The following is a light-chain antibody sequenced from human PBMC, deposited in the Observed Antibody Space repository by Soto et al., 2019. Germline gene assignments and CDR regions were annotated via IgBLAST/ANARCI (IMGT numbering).Light chain of an antibody. CDR2: GAS. V-gene: IGKV1-39*01. J-gene: IGKJ4*01. CDR3: QQSYTDPPALT. Sequence: DIQMTQSPSSLSASVGDRVTITCRASQSISAYLNWYQQKPGKAPKLLIYGASTLQGGVPSRFSGSGSGTDFTLTISSLQAEDFATYYCQQSYTDPPALTFGGGTKVEIK. CDR1: QSISAY.